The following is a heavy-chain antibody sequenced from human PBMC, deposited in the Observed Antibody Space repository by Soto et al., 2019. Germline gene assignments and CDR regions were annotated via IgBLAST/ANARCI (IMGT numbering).Heavy chain of an antibody. CDR2: ISYDGGNK. D-gene: IGHD5-12*01. V-gene: IGHV3-30-3*01. CDR3: ARDPRSAGYNVYWLDR. Sequence: RTRRFSGPASGFTANSYAMHCVRHAPGKGLQWVAVISYDGGNKYYADAWKGRFTISRDNSKNRLYLQMNSPRAEDTAVYYCARDPRSAGYNVYWLDRWGQGTLVSVSS. J-gene: IGHJ5*02. CDR1: GFTANSYA.